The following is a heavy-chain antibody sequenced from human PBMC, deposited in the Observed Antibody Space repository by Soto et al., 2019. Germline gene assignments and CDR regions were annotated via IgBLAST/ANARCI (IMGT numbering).Heavy chain of an antibody. CDR3: TRGYCNGRPCEGALDV. J-gene: IGHJ6*02. CDR2: IYYSRST. V-gene: IGHV4-39*01. CDR1: GGSVISPNSY. Sequence: SETLSLTCTVSGGSVISPNSYWGWIRRAPGKELEWLGNIYYSRSTYYIPSLESRLTISADTSKNQFSLRLTSVTAADTAVYYCTRGYCNGRPCEGALDVWGRGTTVTVS. D-gene: IGHD2-15*01.